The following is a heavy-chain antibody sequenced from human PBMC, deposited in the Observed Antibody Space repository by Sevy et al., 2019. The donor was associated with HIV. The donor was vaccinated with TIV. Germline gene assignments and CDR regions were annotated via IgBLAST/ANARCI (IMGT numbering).Heavy chain of an antibody. J-gene: IGHJ5*02. Sequence: VGSLRLSCAASGFTFSSYAMSWVRQAPGKGLEWVSAISGSGGSTYYTDSVKGRFTISRDNSKNTLYLQMNSLRAEDTAVYYCAKVRWSYYGSGSYYKSHNWFDPWGQGTLVTVSS. CDR2: ISGSGGST. D-gene: IGHD3-10*01. CDR1: GFTFSSYA. V-gene: IGHV3-23*01. CDR3: AKVRWSYYGSGSYYKSHNWFDP.